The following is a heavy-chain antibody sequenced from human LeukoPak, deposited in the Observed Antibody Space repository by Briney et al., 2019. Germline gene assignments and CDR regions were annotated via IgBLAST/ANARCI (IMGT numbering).Heavy chain of an antibody. CDR2: ICYDGSNK. J-gene: IGHJ4*02. V-gene: IGHV3-33*01. D-gene: IGHD3-22*01. CDR1: GFTFSSYG. Sequence: GGSLRLSCAASGFTFSSYGMHWVRQAPGKGLEWVAVICYDGSNKYYADSVKGRFTISRDNSKNTLYMQMNSLRAKHTSVYYCARGTGRDYYDSIGFDSSCRGTLVTVSS. CDR3: ARGTGRDYYDSIGFDS.